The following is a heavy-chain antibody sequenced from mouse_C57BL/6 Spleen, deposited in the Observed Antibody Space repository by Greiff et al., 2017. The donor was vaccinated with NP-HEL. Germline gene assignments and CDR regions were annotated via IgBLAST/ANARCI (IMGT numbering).Heavy chain of an antibody. CDR2: ISYDGSN. Sequence: EVKLQESGPGLVKPSQSLSLTCSVTGYSIPSGYYWNWIRQFPGNKLEWMGYISYDGSNNYNPSLKNRISITRDTSKNRFFLKLNSVTTEDTATYYCARALYYYGSPWFAYWGQGTLVTVSA. J-gene: IGHJ3*01. V-gene: IGHV3-6*01. D-gene: IGHD1-1*01. CDR3: ARALYYYGSPWFAY. CDR1: GYSIPSGYY.